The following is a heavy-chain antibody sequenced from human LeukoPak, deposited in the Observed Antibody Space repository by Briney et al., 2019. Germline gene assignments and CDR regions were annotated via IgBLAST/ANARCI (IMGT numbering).Heavy chain of an antibody. V-gene: IGHV4-59*01. D-gene: IGHD7-27*01. CDR3: ARSGDLHAFDI. Sequence: SETLSLTCTVSGGSISSYYWSWLRQPPGKGLEWIGYIYYSGSTNYNPSLKSRVTISVDTSKNQFSLKLSSVTAADTAVYYCARSGDLHAFDIWGQGTMVTVSS. CDR1: GGSISSYY. CDR2: IYYSGST. J-gene: IGHJ3*02.